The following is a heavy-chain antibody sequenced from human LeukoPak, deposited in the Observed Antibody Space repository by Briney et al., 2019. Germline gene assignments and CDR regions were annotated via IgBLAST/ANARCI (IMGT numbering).Heavy chain of an antibody. CDR1: GGSFSNYY. J-gene: IGHJ6*03. CDR3: ARRWNYGRNYYIDV. Sequence: SETLSLTCAVYGGSFSNYYWSWIRQTPGKGMEWIGEINDSGRTNYNPSLMSRVTVSVDTSENQFSLRLTPVTATDTAVYYCARRWNYGRNYYIDVWGKGATVSVSS. D-gene: IGHD1-7*01. V-gene: IGHV4-34*01. CDR2: INDSGRT.